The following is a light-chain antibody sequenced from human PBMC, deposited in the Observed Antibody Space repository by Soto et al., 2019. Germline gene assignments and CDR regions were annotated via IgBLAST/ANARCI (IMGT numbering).Light chain of an antibody. V-gene: IGKV3-20*01. CDR3: QQYGTSRVT. J-gene: IGKJ3*01. CDR1: QSIASIY. Sequence: EIVLTQSPGTLSLSPGEGATLSCRASQSIASIYLAWYQHKPGQAPRLLISGASTRATGVPDRFSGSGSGTDFTLTISRLEPEDCALYYCQQYGTSRVTFGPGTKVDIK. CDR2: GAS.